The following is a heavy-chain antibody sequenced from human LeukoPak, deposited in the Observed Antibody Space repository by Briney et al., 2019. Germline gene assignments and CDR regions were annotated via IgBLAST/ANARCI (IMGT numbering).Heavy chain of an antibody. D-gene: IGHD1-26*01. CDR1: GFTFSNYW. CDR2: INSDGSST. Sequence: GGSLGLSCAASGFTFSNYWMHWVRQAPGKGLVWVSRINSDGSSTSYADSVKGRFTISRDNAKNTLYLQMDSLRAEDTAVYYCARVSSGSYFGYYYYYMDVWGKGTTVTVSS. CDR3: ARVSSGSYFGYYYYYMDV. J-gene: IGHJ6*03. V-gene: IGHV3-74*01.